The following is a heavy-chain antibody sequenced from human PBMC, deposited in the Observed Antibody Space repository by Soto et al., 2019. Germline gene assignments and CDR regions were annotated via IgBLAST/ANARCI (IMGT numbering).Heavy chain of an antibody. J-gene: IGHJ6*03. Sequence: EVQLLESGGGLVQPGGSLRLSCAASGFTCSSYAMSWVRQAPGKGLEWVSAISGSGGSTYYADSVKGRFTISRDNSKNTLYLQMNRLRAEDKAVYYCAKVPLTDLTYYYYYYMDVWGNGTTVTVSS. CDR3: AKVPLTDLTYYYYYYMDV. CDR2: ISGSGGST. D-gene: IGHD3-16*01. CDR1: GFTCSSYA. V-gene: IGHV3-23*01.